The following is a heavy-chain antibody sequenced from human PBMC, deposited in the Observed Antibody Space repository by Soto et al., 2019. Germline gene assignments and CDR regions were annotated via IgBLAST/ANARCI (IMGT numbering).Heavy chain of an antibody. J-gene: IGHJ5*02. CDR1: GFSLSTSGVG. Sequence: GSGPTLVNPPQTLTLTCTFSGFSLSTSGVGVGWIRQPPGKALEWLALFYWDDDKRYSPSLKSRLTITKDTSKNQVVLTMTNMDPVDTATYYCAHRSNGSGSSEPPSIPQSTNWFDPWGQGTLVTVSS. D-gene: IGHD3-10*01. CDR2: FYWDDDK. CDR3: AHRSNGSGSSEPPSIPQSTNWFDP. V-gene: IGHV2-5*02.